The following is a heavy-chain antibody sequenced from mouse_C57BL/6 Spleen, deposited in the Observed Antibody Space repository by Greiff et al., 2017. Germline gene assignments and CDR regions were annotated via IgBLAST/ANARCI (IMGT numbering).Heavy chain of an antibody. D-gene: IGHD2-4*01. J-gene: IGHJ4*01. Sequence: DVKLVESGGDLVKPGGSLKLSCAASGFTFSSYGMSWVRQTPDKRLEWVATISSCGSYTYYPDSVKGRFTFSRDNAKNTLYLQKSSRKSEDTAMYDCARKEGYDYDYYAMDYWGQGTSVNVYS. CDR1: GFTFSSYG. V-gene: IGHV5-6*02. CDR3: ARKEGYDYDYYAMDY. CDR2: ISSCGSYT.